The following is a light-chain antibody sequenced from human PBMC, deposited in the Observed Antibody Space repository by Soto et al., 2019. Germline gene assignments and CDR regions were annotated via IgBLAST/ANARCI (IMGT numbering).Light chain of an antibody. CDR3: QQYNNWPFT. Sequence: IVMTQSPATLSVTPGERATLSCTASQSISSNLAWYQQKPGQAPRLLIYGASTRATGIPARFSGSGSGTEFTLTISSLQSEDFAVYYCQQYNNWPFTFGPGTKVDIK. J-gene: IGKJ3*01. V-gene: IGKV3-15*01. CDR1: QSISSN. CDR2: GAS.